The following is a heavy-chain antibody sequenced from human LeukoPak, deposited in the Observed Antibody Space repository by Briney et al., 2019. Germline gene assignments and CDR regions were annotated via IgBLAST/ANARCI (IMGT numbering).Heavy chain of an antibody. Sequence: SETLSLTCSFSAGSNDDYYWSWIRQPPGKGLEWIGHIYFTGSTDYNPSLKSRVIISVDTSTKQFSLNLRSVTAADTAFYYCARLRWQLVGPYFDYWGQGALVTVSS. CDR1: AGSNDDYY. J-gene: IGHJ4*02. D-gene: IGHD1-26*01. V-gene: IGHV4-59*01. CDR3: ARLRWQLVGPYFDY. CDR2: IYFTGST.